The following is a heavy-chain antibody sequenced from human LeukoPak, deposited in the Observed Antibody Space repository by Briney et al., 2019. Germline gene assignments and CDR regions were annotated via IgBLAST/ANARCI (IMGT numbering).Heavy chain of an antibody. CDR1: GGSISNSSYY. D-gene: IGHD6-13*01. CDR2: IYTSGST. V-gene: IGHV4-61*02. CDR3: ARYSSSWYEYYFDY. Sequence: PSETLSLTCNVSGGSISNSSYYWSWIRQPAGKGLEWIGRIYTSGSTNYNPSLESRVTISVDTSKNQFSLKLSSVTAADTAVYYCARYSSSWYEYYFDYWGQGTLVTVSS. J-gene: IGHJ4*02.